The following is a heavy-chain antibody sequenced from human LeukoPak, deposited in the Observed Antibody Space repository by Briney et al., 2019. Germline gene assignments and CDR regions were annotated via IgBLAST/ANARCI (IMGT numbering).Heavy chain of an antibody. CDR2: IYYSGST. D-gene: IGHD3-10*01. J-gene: IGHJ4*02. CDR1: GGSISSYY. V-gene: IGHV4-59*01. CDR3: ARFLIGSGRRNYFDY. Sequence: SETLSLTCTVSGGSISSYYWSWIRQPPGKGLEWLGYIYYSGSTNYNPSLKSRVTISVDTPKNQFSLKLSSVTAADTAVYYCARFLIGSGRRNYFDYWGQGTLVTVSS.